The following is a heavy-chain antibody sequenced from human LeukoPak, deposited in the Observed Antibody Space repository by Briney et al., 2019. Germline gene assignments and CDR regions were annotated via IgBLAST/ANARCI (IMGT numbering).Heavy chain of an antibody. Sequence: PSETLSLTCSVSGGSMRTPSHYWAWIRQSPGKGLEWIGSMFYSGSTYFNPSLRSRVTISGDTSTNQISPSLTSLTAADTAVYYCARRQEGHDYWGQGTLVTVSS. CDR1: GGSMRTPSHY. CDR2: MFYSGST. CDR3: ARRQEGHDY. V-gene: IGHV4-39*01. J-gene: IGHJ4*02.